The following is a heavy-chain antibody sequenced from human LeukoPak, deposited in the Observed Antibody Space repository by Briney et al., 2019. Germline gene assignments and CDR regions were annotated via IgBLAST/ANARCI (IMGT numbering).Heavy chain of an antibody. V-gene: IGHV3-30*03. CDR1: GFTFSSYG. CDR3: ARDCSGGSCYENDAFDI. Sequence: AGGSLRLSCAASGFTFSSYGMHWVRQAPGKGLEWVAVISYDGSNKYYADSVKGRFTTSRDNAKNSLYLQMNSLRAEDTAVYYCARDCSGGSCYENDAFDIWGQGTMVTVSS. CDR2: ISYDGSNK. D-gene: IGHD2-15*01. J-gene: IGHJ3*02.